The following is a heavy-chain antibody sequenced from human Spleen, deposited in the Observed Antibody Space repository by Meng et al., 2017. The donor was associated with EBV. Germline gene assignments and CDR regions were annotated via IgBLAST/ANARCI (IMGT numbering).Heavy chain of an antibody. J-gene: IGHJ4*02. V-gene: IGHV7-4-1*02. CDR3: AKTGGGYSGYYYFDY. CDR2: INTNTGNP. CDR1: GYPFTSYA. Sequence: VHVVQFGLELEKPGASVKVSCKTSGYPFTSYAMSWLRQAPGQGLEWMGWINTNTGNPTYAQGFTGRFVFSLDTSVSTAYLQISSLKAEDTAVYYCAKTGGGYSGYYYFDYWGQGTLVTVSS. D-gene: IGHD5-12*01.